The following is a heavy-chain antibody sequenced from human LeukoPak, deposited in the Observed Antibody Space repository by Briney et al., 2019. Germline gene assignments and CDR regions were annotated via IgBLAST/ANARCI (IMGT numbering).Heavy chain of an antibody. CDR2: INPSGGST. D-gene: IGHD6-19*01. V-gene: IGHV1-46*01. CDR1: EYTFTSYY. J-gene: IGHJ4*02. Sequence: GASVTVSCKASEYTFTSYYMHWVRQAPGQGLEWMGIINPSGGSTSYAQKFQGRVTMTRDTSTYTVHMELSSLRSEDTAVYYCARGGGGVAGQLSPDYWGQGTLVTVSP. CDR3: ARGGGGVAGQLSPDY.